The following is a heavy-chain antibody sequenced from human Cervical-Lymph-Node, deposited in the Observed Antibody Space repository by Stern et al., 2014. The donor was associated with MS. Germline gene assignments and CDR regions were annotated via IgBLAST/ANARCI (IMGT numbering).Heavy chain of an antibody. J-gene: IGHJ4*02. CDR1: GFTFNNHG. D-gene: IGHD6-13*01. CDR3: AKDGAAATRAYYLDH. V-gene: IGHV3-30*18. Sequence: GQLEESGGGVVQPGGSLRLSCEASGFTFNNHGMPWVRQAPCKGLEWVAVISYDVISKSYADSVKGRVAISRDDSKNTVYLQMNSLKVEDTAVYYCAKDGAAATRAYYLDHWGQGTLVTVSS. CDR2: ISYDVISK.